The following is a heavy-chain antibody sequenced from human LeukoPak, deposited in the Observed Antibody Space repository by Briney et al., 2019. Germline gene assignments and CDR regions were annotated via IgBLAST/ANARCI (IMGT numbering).Heavy chain of an antibody. D-gene: IGHD3-10*01. Sequence: SETLSLTCAVYGGSFSGYYWSWIRQPPGKGLEWIGEINHSGSTNYNPSFKSRVTISVDTSKNQFSLKLSSVTAADTAVYYCAREGRYYYGSGSYFDYWGQGTLVTVSS. CDR2: INHSGST. CDR3: AREGRYYYGSGSYFDY. J-gene: IGHJ4*02. V-gene: IGHV4-34*01. CDR1: GGSFSGYY.